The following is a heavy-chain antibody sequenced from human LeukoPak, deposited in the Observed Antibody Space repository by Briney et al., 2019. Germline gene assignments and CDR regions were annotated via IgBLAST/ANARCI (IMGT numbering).Heavy chain of an antibody. V-gene: IGHV3-72*01. J-gene: IGHJ2*01. Sequence: GGSLRLSCAGSGFTFSHYYIDWVRQAPGKGLEWVAGIRNKANSYSIEYAASVKGRFTISRDDSKNSVYLQMNSLKSEDTADYYCVRVMLGSSKFFDLWGRGTLVTVSS. CDR2: IRNKANSYSI. CDR1: GFTFSHYY. D-gene: IGHD1-26*01. CDR3: VRVMLGSSKFFDL.